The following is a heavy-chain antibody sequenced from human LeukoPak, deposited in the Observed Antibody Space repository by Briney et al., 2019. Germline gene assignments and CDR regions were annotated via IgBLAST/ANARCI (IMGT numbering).Heavy chain of an antibody. CDR2: ISSSSSTI. CDR1: GFTFSSYS. D-gene: IGHD4/OR15-4a*01. J-gene: IGHJ4*02. V-gene: IGHV3-48*01. CDR3: AKDRNFGAFDY. Sequence: PGGSLRLSCAASGFTFSSYSMNWVRQAPGKGLEWVSYISSSSSTIYYADSVKGRFTVSRDNAKNSLYLQMNSLRVEDTAVYYCAKDRNFGAFDYWGQGTLVTVSS.